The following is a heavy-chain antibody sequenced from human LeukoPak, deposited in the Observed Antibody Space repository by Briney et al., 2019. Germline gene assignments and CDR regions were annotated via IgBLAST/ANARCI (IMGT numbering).Heavy chain of an antibody. CDR2: IYTSGST. CDR1: GGSISSYY. J-gene: IGHJ4*02. CDR3: ARERPRGYSYYFDY. V-gene: IGHV4-4*07. Sequence: PSETLSLTCTVSGGSISSYYWSWIRQPAGKGLEWIGRIYTSGSTSYNPSLKSRVTISVDTSKNQFSLKLSSVTAADTAVYYCARERPRGYSYYFDYWGQGTLVTVSS. D-gene: IGHD5-18*01.